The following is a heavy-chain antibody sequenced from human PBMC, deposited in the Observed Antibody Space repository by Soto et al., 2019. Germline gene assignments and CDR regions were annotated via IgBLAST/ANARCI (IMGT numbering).Heavy chain of an antibody. J-gene: IGHJ4*02. CDR2: ISGSGGST. Sequence: EVQLLESGGGLVQPGGSLRLSCAASGFTFSNYAVTWVRQAPGKGLEWVSTISGSGGSTYYADSVKGRFTISRDNSRNTLYLQRNSLRAEDTAVYYCAKGQGSSWYEIDYWGQGTLVTVSS. CDR3: AKGQGSSWYEIDY. D-gene: IGHD6-13*01. V-gene: IGHV3-23*01. CDR1: GFTFSNYA.